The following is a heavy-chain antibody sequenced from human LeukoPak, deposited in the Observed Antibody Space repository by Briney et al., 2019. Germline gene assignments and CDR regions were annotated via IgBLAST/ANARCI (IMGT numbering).Heavy chain of an antibody. CDR3: ARVWSSSWYRTPTDAFDI. CDR1: GYTFTSYD. V-gene: IGHV1-8*01. Sequence: ASVKVSCKASGYTFTSYDINWVRQATGQGLEWMGWMNPNSGNTGYAQKFQGRVTMTRNTSISTAYMELSSLRSEDTAVYYCARVWSSSWYRTPTDAFDIWGQGTMVTVSS. D-gene: IGHD6-13*01. CDR2: MNPNSGNT. J-gene: IGHJ3*02.